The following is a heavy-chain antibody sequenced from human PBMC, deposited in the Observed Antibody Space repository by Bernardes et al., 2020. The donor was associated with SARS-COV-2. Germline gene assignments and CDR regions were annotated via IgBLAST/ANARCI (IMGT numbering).Heavy chain of an antibody. CDR1: GWSFSGYY. V-gene: IGHV4-34*01. D-gene: IGHD3-3*01. Sequence: SETLSLTCAVYGWSFSGYYWSWIRQPPGKGLEWIGEINHSGSTNYNPSSKSRVTISVDTSKNQFSLKLSSVTAADTAVYYCARVHQRITIFGVVINHWFDPWGQGTLVTVSS. CDR2: INHSGST. CDR3: ARVHQRITIFGVVINHWFDP. J-gene: IGHJ5*02.